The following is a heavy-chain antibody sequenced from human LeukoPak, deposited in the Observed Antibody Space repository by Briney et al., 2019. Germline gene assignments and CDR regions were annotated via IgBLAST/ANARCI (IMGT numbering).Heavy chain of an antibody. Sequence: PGGSLRLSCVASGFTFSSYSMNWVRQAPGKGLGWVSSISSSSSYIYYADSVKGRFTISRDNSKNTLYLQMNSLRAEDTAVYYCAKNPDKRDRFQQLVVPADYWGQGTLVTVSS. CDR3: AKNPDKRDRFQQLVVPADY. V-gene: IGHV3-21*04. J-gene: IGHJ4*02. CDR1: GFTFSSYS. D-gene: IGHD6-13*01. CDR2: ISSSSSYI.